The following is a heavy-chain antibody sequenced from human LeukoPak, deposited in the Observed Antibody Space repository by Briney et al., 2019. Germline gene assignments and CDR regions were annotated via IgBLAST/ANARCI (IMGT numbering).Heavy chain of an antibody. D-gene: IGHD5-24*01. V-gene: IGHV3-21*01. CDR3: ARDLWEMATIGWAFDI. J-gene: IGHJ3*02. Sequence: GGSLRLSCAVSGFTFSSYSMNWVRQAPGKGLEWVSSISSSSSYIYYADSAKGRFTISRDNAKNSLYLQMNSLRAEDTAVYYCARDLWEMATIGWAFDIWGQGTMVTVSS. CDR1: GFTFSSYS. CDR2: ISSSSSYI.